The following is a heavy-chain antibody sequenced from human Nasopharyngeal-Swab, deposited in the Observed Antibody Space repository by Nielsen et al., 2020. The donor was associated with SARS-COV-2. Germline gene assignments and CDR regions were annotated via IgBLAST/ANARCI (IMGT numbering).Heavy chain of an antibody. CDR1: RFTYSNYW. Sequence: GGSLRLSCAASRFTYSNYWMSGVREAPGKWLEWVANIKQNGSEQYYVDSVKGRFTISRDNAKNSLYLQMNSLRADDTAVYYCARERGYGLFDYWGQGTLVTVSS. CDR2: IKQNGSEQ. V-gene: IGHV3-7*01. CDR3: ARERGYGLFDY. J-gene: IGHJ4*02. D-gene: IGHD3/OR15-3a*01.